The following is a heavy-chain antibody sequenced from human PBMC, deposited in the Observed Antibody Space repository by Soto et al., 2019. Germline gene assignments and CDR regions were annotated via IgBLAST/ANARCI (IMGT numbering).Heavy chain of an antibody. D-gene: IGHD6-13*01. CDR2: INPNTGDT. CDR3: TIEGGRIATGGTGNDAFDL. Sequence: QVQLLQSGAEVRKPGASVRVSCEASWYTLSDYFMQWVRQAPGQGLEWMGWINPNTGDTHYAQKFQGRVTMTRYTSINTAYMELNRRTSEDTAVYFCTIEGGRIATGGTGNDAFDLWGKGTKVTASS. J-gene: IGHJ3*01. V-gene: IGHV1-2*02. CDR1: WYTLSDYF.